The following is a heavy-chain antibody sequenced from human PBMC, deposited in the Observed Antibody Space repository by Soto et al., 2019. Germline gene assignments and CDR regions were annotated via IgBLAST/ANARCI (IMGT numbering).Heavy chain of an antibody. D-gene: IGHD6-13*01. J-gene: IGHJ4*02. Sequence: EVQLLESGGDLVQPGGSLRLYCAASGFTFSSYAMSWVRQAPGKGLEWVSAISGSGGTTYYADSVEGRFTISRDSSKNTLYLLMYSLRAEDTATYYCAKFFVATGESSCWPWSFHYWGQGTLVTVSS. CDR1: GFTFSSYA. CDR3: AKFFVATGESSCWPWSFHY. CDR2: ISGSGGTT. V-gene: IGHV3-23*01.